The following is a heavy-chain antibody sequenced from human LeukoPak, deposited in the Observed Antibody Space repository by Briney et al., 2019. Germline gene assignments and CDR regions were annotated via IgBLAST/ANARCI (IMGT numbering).Heavy chain of an antibody. CDR3: ARTDFWSGYSPFDY. J-gene: IGHJ4*02. CDR2: IYYSGST. CDR1: GGSISSHY. Sequence: SETLSLTCTVSGGSISSHYWSWIRQPPGKGLEWIGYIYYSGSTNYNPSLKSRVTISVDTSKNQFSLKLSSVTAADTAVYYCARTDFWSGYSPFDYWGQGTLVTVSS. D-gene: IGHD3-3*01. V-gene: IGHV4-59*11.